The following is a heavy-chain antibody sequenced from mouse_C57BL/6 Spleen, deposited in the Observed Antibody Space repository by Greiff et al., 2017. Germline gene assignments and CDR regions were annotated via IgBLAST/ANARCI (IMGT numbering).Heavy chain of an antibody. V-gene: IGHV1-55*01. J-gene: IGHJ2*01. CDR1: GYTFTSYW. CDR3: ARRGGPSLGGFDY. D-gene: IGHD4-1*01. CDR2: IYPGSGST. Sequence: QVQLQQPGAELVKPGASVKMSCKASGYTFTSYWITWVKQRPGQGLEWIGDIYPGSGSTNYNEKFKSKATLTVDTSSSPAYMQLSSLTSEDFAVYYCARRGGPSLGGFDYWGQGTTLTVSS.